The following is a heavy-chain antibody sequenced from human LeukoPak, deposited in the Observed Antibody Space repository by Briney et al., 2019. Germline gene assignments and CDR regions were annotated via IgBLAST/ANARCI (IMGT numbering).Heavy chain of an antibody. CDR1: GYSISSGYY. J-gene: IGHJ5*02. CDR3: ARGRFLGGTPGWFDP. CDR2: IYHSGST. D-gene: IGHD3-3*01. Sequence: PSETLSLTCTLSGYSISSGYYWGWIRQPPGKGLEWIGSIYHSGSTYYNPSLKSRVTISVDTSKNQFSLKLSSVAAAEEAAYYCARGRFLGGTPGWFDPWGQGTLVTVSS. V-gene: IGHV4-38-2*02.